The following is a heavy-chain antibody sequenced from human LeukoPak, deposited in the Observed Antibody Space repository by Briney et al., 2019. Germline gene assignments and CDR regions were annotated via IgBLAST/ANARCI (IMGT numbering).Heavy chain of an antibody. V-gene: IGHV3-43*01. CDR3: AGSYRDYYGMDV. CDR2: ISWDGGST. D-gene: IGHD3-16*02. J-gene: IGHJ6*02. CDR1: GFTFDDYT. Sequence: PGGSLRLSCAASGFTFDDYTMHWVRQAPGEGLEWVSLISWDGGSTYYADSVKGRFTISRDNSKNSLYLQMNSLRTEDTALYYCAGSYRDYYGMDVWGQGTTVTVSS.